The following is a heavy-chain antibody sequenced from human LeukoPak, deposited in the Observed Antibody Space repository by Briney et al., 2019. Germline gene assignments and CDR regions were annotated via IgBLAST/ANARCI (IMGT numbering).Heavy chain of an antibody. J-gene: IGHJ4*02. D-gene: IGHD4-17*01. CDR1: GFTFSSYW. CDR3: ARDYKHDYALGY. CDR2: IKQDGSEK. V-gene: IGHV3-7*01. Sequence: GGSLRLSCAASGFTFSSYWMSWVRQAPGKWLQWVANIKQDGSEKYYVDSVKGRFTISRDDAKNSLYLQMNSLRAEDTAVYYCARDYKHDYALGYWGQGTLVTVSS.